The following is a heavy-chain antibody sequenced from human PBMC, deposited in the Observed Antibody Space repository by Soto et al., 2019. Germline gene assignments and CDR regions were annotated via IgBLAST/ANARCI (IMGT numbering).Heavy chain of an antibody. CDR3: ARGAYCGGDCYPNGHWFDP. CDR1: GGSVSSGSYY. Sequence: PSETLSLTCTVSGGSVSSGSYYWSWIRQPPGKGLEWIGYIYYSGSTNYNPSLKSRVTISVDTSKNQFSLKLSSVTAADTAVYYCARGAYCGGDCYPNGHWFDPWGQGTLVTVSS. CDR2: IYYSGST. D-gene: IGHD2-21*02. V-gene: IGHV4-61*01. J-gene: IGHJ5*02.